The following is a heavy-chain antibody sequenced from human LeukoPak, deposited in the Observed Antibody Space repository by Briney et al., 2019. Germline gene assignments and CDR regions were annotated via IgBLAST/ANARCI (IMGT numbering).Heavy chain of an antibody. CDR3: ARDYILTGYLDY. Sequence: GRSLRLSCAASGFTFSSYAMHWVRQAPGKGLEWVAVISYDGSNKYYADCVKGRFTISGDNSKNTLYLQMNSQRAEYTAVYYWARDYILTGYLDYWGQGTLVTVSS. D-gene: IGHD3-9*01. V-gene: IGHV3-30*04. CDR2: ISYDGSNK. J-gene: IGHJ4*02. CDR1: GFTFSSYA.